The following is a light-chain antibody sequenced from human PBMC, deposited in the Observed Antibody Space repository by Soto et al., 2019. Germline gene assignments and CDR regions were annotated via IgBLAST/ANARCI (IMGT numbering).Light chain of an antibody. V-gene: IGLV2-14*01. CDR3: CSYAGSSTFSYV. CDR1: SSDIGAYDY. CDR2: EVN. Sequence: QSALAQPASLSGSPGQSITISCTGTSSDIGAYDYVSWFQQHPGKAPKLMISEVNNRPSGVSNRFSGSKSGNTAYLTISGLQAEDEADYYCCSYAGSSTFSYVFGTGTKVTVL. J-gene: IGLJ1*01.